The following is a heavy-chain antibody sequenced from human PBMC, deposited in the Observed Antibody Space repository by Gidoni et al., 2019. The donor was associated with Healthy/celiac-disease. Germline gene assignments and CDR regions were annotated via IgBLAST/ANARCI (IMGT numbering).Heavy chain of an antibody. CDR3: TRSLYGSGWYAVDY. V-gene: IGHV3-49*05. CDR1: GFTFGDYA. D-gene: IGHD6-19*01. J-gene: IGHJ4*02. CDR2: VRSKAYGGTT. Sequence: EVQLVESGGGLVKPGRSLRLSCTASGFTFGDYAMGWFRQAPGKGLGWVGFVRSKAYGGTTEYAASVKGRFTISRDDSKSIAYLQMNSLKTEDTAVYYCTRSLYGSGWYAVDYWGQGTLVTVSS.